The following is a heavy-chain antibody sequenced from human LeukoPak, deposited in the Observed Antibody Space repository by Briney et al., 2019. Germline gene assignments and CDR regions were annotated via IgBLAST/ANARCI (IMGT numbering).Heavy chain of an antibody. Sequence: PGGSLRLSCAASGFTFSSYGMHWVRQAPGKGLEWVAFIRYDGSNKYYADSVKGRFTISRDNSKNTLYLQMNSLRAEDTAVYYCAREHYDSSGYYGYWGQGTLVTVYS. CDR2: IRYDGSNK. V-gene: IGHV3-30*02. D-gene: IGHD3-22*01. J-gene: IGHJ4*02. CDR1: GFTFSSYG. CDR3: AREHYDSSGYYGY.